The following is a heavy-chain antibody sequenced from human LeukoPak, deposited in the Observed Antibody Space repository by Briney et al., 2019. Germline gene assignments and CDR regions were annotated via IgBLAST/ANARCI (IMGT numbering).Heavy chain of an antibody. CDR1: GGSISSYY. V-gene: IGHV4-34*01. Sequence: SETLSLTCTVSGGSISSYYWSWIRQPPGKGLEWIGEINHSGSTNYNPSLKSRVTISVDTSKNQFSLKLSSVTAADTAVYYCATQELDSSGYDAFDIWGQGTMVTVSS. J-gene: IGHJ3*02. D-gene: IGHD3-22*01. CDR2: INHSGST. CDR3: ATQELDSSGYDAFDI.